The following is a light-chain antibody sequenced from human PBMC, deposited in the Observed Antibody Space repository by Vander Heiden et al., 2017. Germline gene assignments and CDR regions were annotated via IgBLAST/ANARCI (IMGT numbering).Light chain of an antibody. CDR2: EVS. Sequence: QSALTQTPSASGSPGQSVTISCTGTSSDVGGYNYVSWYQQHPGKAPKHMIYEVSKRPSGVPDRFSGSKSGNTASLTVSGLQAEDEADYYCSSYAGSNLYVFGTGTKVTVL. CDR3: SSYAGSNLYV. V-gene: IGLV2-8*01. CDR1: SSDVGGYNY. J-gene: IGLJ1*01.